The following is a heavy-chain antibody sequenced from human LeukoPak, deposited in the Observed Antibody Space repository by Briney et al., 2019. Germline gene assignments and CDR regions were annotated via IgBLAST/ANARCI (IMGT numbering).Heavy chain of an antibody. V-gene: IGHV4-4*09. CDR1: GGSISSYY. Sequence: SETLSLTCTVSGGSISSYYWSWIRQPPGKGLGWIGYIYTSGSTNYNPSLKSRVTISVDTSKNQFSPKLSSVTAADTAVYYCARVSGYDFWSGYYYYYMDVWGKGTTVTVSS. D-gene: IGHD3-3*01. CDR2: IYTSGST. CDR3: ARVSGYDFWSGYYYYYMDV. J-gene: IGHJ6*03.